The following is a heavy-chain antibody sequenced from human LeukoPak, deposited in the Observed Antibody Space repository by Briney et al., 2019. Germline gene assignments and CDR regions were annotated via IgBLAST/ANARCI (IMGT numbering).Heavy chain of an antibody. D-gene: IGHD3-22*01. CDR2: IYYSGNT. J-gene: IGHJ4*02. CDR3: ARDNYYDSSGTHYFDY. V-gene: IGHV4-39*07. CDR1: GGSISSSSYY. Sequence: SETLSLTCTVSGGSISSSSYYWGWIRQPPGKGLEWIGSIYYSGNTYYNPSLKSRVTISVDTSKNQFSLTLSSVTAADTAVYYCARDNYYDSSGTHYFDYWGQGTLVTVSS.